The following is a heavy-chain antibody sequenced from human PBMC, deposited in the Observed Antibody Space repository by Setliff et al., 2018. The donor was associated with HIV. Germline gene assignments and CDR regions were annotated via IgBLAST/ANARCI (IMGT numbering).Heavy chain of an antibody. J-gene: IGHJ6*02. D-gene: IGHD3-10*01. CDR2: IHTSGST. CDR1: GGSISSGSCY. Sequence: SETLSLTCTVSGGSISSGSCYWSWIRQPAGKGLEWIGHIHTSGSTNYNPSLKSRVTISVDTSKNQFSLKLSSVTAADTAVYYCARVRGRYYYHYAMDVWGQGTTVTVSS. V-gene: IGHV4-61*09. CDR3: ARVRGRYYYHYAMDV.